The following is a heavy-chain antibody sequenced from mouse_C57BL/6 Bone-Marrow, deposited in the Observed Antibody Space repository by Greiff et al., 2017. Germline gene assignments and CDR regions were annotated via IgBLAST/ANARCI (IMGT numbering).Heavy chain of an antibody. CDR3: AYYYEWDFDV. Sequence: VQLKESGAELARPGASVTLSCKASGYTFTSYGISWVKQRPGQGLEWIGEIYPRSGSTYYNEKFKGQATLTADKSSSTAYMELRSRTSADSAVYFYAYYYEWDFDVWGTGTTVTVSS. CDR1: GYTFTSYG. CDR2: IYPRSGST. V-gene: IGHV1-81*01. J-gene: IGHJ1*03. D-gene: IGHD1-1*01.